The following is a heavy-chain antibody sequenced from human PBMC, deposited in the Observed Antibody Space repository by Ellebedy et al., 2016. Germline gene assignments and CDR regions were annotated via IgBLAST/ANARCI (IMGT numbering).Heavy chain of an antibody. V-gene: IGHV4-59*08. CDR2: IFYSGSS. CDR3: AALQWLAPAWYFDL. D-gene: IGHD6-19*01. J-gene: IGHJ2*01. Sequence: SETLSLTCTVSGDSLSDYYWSWIRQPPGKGLEWIGYIFYSGSSNYNPSLKSRVTISVDTSKNQFSLKLSSVTAADTAVYYCAALQWLAPAWYFDLWGRGTLVTVSS. CDR1: GDSLSDYY.